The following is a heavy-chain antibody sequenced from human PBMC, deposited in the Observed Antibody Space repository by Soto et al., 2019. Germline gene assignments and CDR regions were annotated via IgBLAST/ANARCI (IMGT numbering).Heavy chain of an antibody. CDR3: ARGGGYSGYGLEYYFDY. J-gene: IGHJ4*02. D-gene: IGHD5-12*01. CDR2: IYYSGST. CDR1: GGSISSYY. V-gene: IGHV4-59*08. Sequence: SETLSLTCTVSGGSISSYYWGWIRQPPGKGLEWIGYIYYSGSTNYNPSLKSRVTISVDTSKNQFSLKLSSVTAADTAVYYCARGGGYSGYGLEYYFDYWGQGTLVTVSS.